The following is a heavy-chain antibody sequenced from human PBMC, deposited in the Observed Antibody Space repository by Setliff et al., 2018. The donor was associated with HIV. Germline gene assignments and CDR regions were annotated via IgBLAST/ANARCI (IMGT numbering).Heavy chain of an antibody. CDR2: IYYRGSA. V-gene: IGHV4-39*07. D-gene: IGHD2-2*01. J-gene: IGHJ4*02. CDR3: ASRVPAARHFDY. CDR1: GGSITTTNYY. Sequence: KPSETLSLTCTVSGGSITTTNYYWGWVRQSPGKGLEWIGVIYYRGSAYYNLSLQSRVTLSVDTSKNSFSLHLTSVTAADTAVYYCASRVPAARHFDYWGQGTLVTVSS.